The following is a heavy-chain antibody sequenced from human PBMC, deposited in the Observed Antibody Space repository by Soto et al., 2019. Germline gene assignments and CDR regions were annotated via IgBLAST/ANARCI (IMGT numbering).Heavy chain of an antibody. CDR3: ARGRYGDY. D-gene: IGHD1-1*01. J-gene: IGHJ4*02. CDR1: GYDFTTYG. CDR2: ISAHNGNT. V-gene: IGHV1-18*01. Sequence: QVHLVQSGAEVKKPGASVKVSCKGSGYDFTTYGITWVRQAPGQGRGWMAWISAHNGNTDYAQKLQGRVTVTRDTSTSTAYMELRSLRSDDTAVYYCARGRYGDYGGQGALVTVSS.